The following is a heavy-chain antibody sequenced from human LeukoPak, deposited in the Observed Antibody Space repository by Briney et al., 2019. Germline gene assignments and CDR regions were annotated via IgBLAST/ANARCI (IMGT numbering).Heavy chain of an antibody. Sequence: ASVKVSCKASGYTFTSYDISWVRQAPGQGLEWMGWISAYNGNTNYAQKLQGRVTMTTDTSTSTAYMELRSLRSDDTAVYYCARGKYCTNGVCYYFDYWGQGTLVTVSS. CDR2: ISAYNGNT. J-gene: IGHJ4*02. CDR3: ARGKYCTNGVCYYFDY. V-gene: IGHV1-18*01. D-gene: IGHD2-8*01. CDR1: GYTFTSYD.